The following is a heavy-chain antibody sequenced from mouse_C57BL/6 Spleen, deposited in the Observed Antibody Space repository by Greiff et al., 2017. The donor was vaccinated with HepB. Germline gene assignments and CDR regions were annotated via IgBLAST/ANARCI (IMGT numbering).Heavy chain of an antibody. D-gene: IGHD4-1*01. CDR3: ARGGQGWDPY. Sequence: EVQLQQSGPELVKPGASVKISCKASGYTFTDYYMNWVKQSHGKSLEWIGDINPNNGGTSYNQKFKGKATLTVDKSSSTAYMELRSLTSEDSAVYYCARGGQGWDPYWGQGTTLTVSS. J-gene: IGHJ2*01. CDR1: GYTFTDYY. CDR2: INPNNGGT. V-gene: IGHV1-26*01.